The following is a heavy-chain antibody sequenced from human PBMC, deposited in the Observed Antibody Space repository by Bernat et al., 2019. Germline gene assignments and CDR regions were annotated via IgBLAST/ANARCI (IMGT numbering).Heavy chain of an antibody. D-gene: IGHD5-18*01. J-gene: IGHJ6*02. Sequence: QVQLVESGGGVVQPGGSLRLSCAASGFTFSSYGMHWVRQAPGKGLEWVAFISYDGSNKYYADSVKGRFTISRDNSKNTLYLQMNSLRAEDTAVYYCARGSHRPTWIQDYYYGMDVWGQGTTVTVSS. V-gene: IGHV3-30*19. CDR1: GFTFSSYG. CDR2: ISYDGSNK. CDR3: ARGSHRPTWIQDYYYGMDV.